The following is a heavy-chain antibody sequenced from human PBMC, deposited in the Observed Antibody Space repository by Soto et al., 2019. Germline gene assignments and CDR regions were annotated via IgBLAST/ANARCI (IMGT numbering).Heavy chain of an antibody. J-gene: IGHJ5*02. CDR2: ISAYSGNT. D-gene: IGHD6-19*01. Sequence: ASVKVSCKASGYTFTSYGISWVRQAPGQGLEWMGWISAYSGNTGYAQKFQGRVTMTRNTSISTAYMELSSLRSEDTAVYYCARKMYSSGGLVWFDPWGQGTLVTVSS. CDR3: ARKMYSSGGLVWFDP. V-gene: IGHV1-8*02. CDR1: GYTFTSYG.